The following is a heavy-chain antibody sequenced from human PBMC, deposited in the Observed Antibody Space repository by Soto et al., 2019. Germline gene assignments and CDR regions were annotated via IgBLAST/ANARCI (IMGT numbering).Heavy chain of an antibody. V-gene: IGHV4-4*02. D-gene: IGHD6-13*01. CDR1: GGSISSSNW. Sequence: QVQLQESGPGLVKPSGTLSLTCAVSGGSISSSNWWSWVRQPPGKGLEWIGEIYHSGSTNYNPSRKSRVTISVDESTNQFSLKLSSVTAADTAVYYGSRAAMGGSSWPFDYWGQGTLVTVSS. J-gene: IGHJ4*02. CDR2: IYHSGST. CDR3: SRAAMGGSSWPFDY.